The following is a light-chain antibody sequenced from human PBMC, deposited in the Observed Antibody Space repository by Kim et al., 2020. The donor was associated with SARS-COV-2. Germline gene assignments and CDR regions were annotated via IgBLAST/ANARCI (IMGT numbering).Light chain of an antibody. CDR2: AAS. Sequence: LSPGERATLSCRASQSVSSSYLAWYQQKPGQAPRLLIYAASSRATGIPDRFSGSGSGTDFTLTISRLEPEDFAVYYCQQYGSSPRTFGQGTKLRS. J-gene: IGKJ2*01. CDR3: QQYGSSPRT. V-gene: IGKV3-20*01. CDR1: QSVSSSY.